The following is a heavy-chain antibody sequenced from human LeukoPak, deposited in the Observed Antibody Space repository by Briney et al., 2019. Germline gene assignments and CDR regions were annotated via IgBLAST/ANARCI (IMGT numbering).Heavy chain of an antibody. CDR3: APWVVVPAAMVPRY. D-gene: IGHD2-2*01. CDR1: EFTFSSYA. CDR2: IGGSGGST. V-gene: IGHV3-23*01. J-gene: IGHJ4*02. Sequence: GGSLRLSCAASEFTFSSYAMSWVRQAPGKGLEWVSAIGGSGGSTYYADSVKGRFTISRDNSKNTLYLQMNSLRAEDTAVYYCAPWVVVPAAMVPRYWGQGTLVTVSS.